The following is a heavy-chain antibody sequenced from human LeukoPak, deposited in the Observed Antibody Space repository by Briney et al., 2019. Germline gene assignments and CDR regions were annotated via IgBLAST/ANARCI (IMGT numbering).Heavy chain of an antibody. D-gene: IGHD5-18*01. CDR2: ISSSSSYI. J-gene: IGHJ4*02. Sequence: GGSLRLSCAASGFTFSSYSMNWVRQAPGKGQEWVSSISSSSSYIYYADSVKGRFTISRDNAKNSLYLQMNSLRDEDTAVYYCARAARGYSYGYGHYFDYWGQGTLVTVSS. CDR3: ARAARGYSYGYGHYFDY. V-gene: IGHV3-21*01. CDR1: GFTFSSYS.